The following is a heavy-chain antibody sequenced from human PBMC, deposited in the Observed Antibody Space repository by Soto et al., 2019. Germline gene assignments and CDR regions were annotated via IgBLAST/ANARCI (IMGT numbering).Heavy chain of an antibody. V-gene: IGHV3-9*01. D-gene: IGHD5-18*01. Sequence: SLRLSCAASGFTFDDYAMHWVRQVLGKGLEWVSSISWNSGNVGYADSVKGRFTISRDNAKNSLYLQMNSLRVEDTAVYYCATLDTAEIQTAAYWGQGTLVTVSS. CDR2: ISWNSGNV. J-gene: IGHJ4*02. CDR3: ATLDTAEIQTAAY. CDR1: GFTFDDYA.